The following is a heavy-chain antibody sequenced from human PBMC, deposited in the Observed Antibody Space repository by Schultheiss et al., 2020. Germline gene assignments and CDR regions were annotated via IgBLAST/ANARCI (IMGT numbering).Heavy chain of an antibody. D-gene: IGHD5-12*01. CDR2: INPNSGGT. CDR3: ARGALYSGYDGFDY. V-gene: IGHV1-2*02. Sequence: ASVKVSCKASGYTFTGYYMHWVRQAPGQGLEWMGWINPNSGGTNYAQKLQGRVTMTTDTSTSTAYMELRSLRSDDTAVYYCARGALYSGYDGFDYWGQGTLVTVSS. CDR1: GYTFTGYY. J-gene: IGHJ4*02.